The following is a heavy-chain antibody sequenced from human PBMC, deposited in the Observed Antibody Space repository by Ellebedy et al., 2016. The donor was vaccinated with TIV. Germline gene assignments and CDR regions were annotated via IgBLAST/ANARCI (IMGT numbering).Heavy chain of an antibody. CDR1: GYDFSTYT. D-gene: IGHD5-12*01. V-gene: IGHV1-3*01. CDR2: FLDGKYLT. J-gene: IGHJ4*02. Sequence: AASVKVSCKASGYDFSTYTINWVRQAPGQRLGWLAWFLDGKYLTKYSPKFRDRLTLSTDTSAKPAYMELDSLTSEDTAVYFCVRDDYLSHTKDFWGQGTLVTV. CDR3: VRDDYLSHTKDF.